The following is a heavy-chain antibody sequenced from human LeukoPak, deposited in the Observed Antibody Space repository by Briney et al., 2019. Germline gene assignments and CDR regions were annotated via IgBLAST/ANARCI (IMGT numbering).Heavy chain of an antibody. J-gene: IGHJ4*02. D-gene: IGHD4-23*01. CDR1: GVTFRSYS. Sequence: GGSLRLSCAASGVTFRSYSMNWVSQAPGKGLEWVSYISSSSSTIYYADSVKGRFTISRDNAKNSLYLQMNSLRDEYTAGYYCARDFRGNEITWGQGTLVTVSS. CDR2: ISSSSSTI. CDR3: ARDFRGNEIT. V-gene: IGHV3-48*02.